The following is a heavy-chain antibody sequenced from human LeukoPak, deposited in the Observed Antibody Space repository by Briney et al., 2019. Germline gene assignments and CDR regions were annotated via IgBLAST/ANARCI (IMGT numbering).Heavy chain of an antibody. J-gene: IGHJ6*02. CDR2: IYTSGST. V-gene: IGHV4-4*07. CDR3: ASTVGSSSWYYYGMDV. Sequence: SETLSLTCTVSGGSISSYYWSWIRQPAGKGLEWIGRIYTSGSTNYTPSLKSRVTMSVDTSKNQFSLKLSSVTAAGTAVYYCASTVGSSSWYYYGMDVWGQGTTVTVSS. CDR1: GGSISSYY. D-gene: IGHD6-13*01.